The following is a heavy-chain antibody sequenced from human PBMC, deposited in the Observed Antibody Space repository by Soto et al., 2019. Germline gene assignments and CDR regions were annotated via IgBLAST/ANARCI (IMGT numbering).Heavy chain of an antibody. Sequence: QVQLVQSGAEVKKPGASVKVSCKASGYTFTIYYMHWVRQAPGQGLEWMGWINTDSGGTKYAQKFQGGVTMTRDTSISTVYVELSRLRSDDTAVYYCAREIRSGYYKYWYFDLWGGGTLVTVSS. D-gene: IGHD3-3*01. CDR3: AREIRSGYYKYWYFDL. CDR1: GYTFTIYY. CDR2: INTDSGGT. V-gene: IGHV1-2*02. J-gene: IGHJ2*01.